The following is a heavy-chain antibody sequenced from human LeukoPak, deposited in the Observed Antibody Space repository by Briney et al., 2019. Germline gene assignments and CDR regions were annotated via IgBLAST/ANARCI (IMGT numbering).Heavy chain of an antibody. CDR3: ARAVAAADHEWFDP. J-gene: IGHJ5*02. V-gene: IGHV7-4-1*02. CDR2: INTNTGNP. Sequence: ASVKVSCKASGYTFTSYAMNWVRQAPGQGLEWMGWINTNTGNPTYAQGFTGRFVFSLDTSVSTAYLQISSLKAEDTAVYYCARAVAAADHEWFDPWGQGTLVTVSS. D-gene: IGHD6-13*01. CDR1: GYTFTSYA.